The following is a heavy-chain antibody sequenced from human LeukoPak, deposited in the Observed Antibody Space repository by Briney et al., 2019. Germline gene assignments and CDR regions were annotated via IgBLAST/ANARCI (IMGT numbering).Heavy chain of an antibody. Sequence: GESLKISCKGSGYSFTSYWISWVRQMPGKGLEWMGRIDPSDSYTNYSPSFQGHVTISADKSISTAYLQWSSLKASDTATYYCARQVYNWNDGETGAFDIWGQGTMVTVSS. CDR1: GYSFTSYW. J-gene: IGHJ3*02. V-gene: IGHV5-10-1*01. CDR3: ARQVYNWNDGETGAFDI. D-gene: IGHD1-1*01. CDR2: IDPSDSYT.